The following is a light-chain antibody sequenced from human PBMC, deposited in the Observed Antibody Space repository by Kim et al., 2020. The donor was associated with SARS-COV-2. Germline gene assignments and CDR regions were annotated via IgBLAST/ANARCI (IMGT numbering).Light chain of an antibody. Sequence: SPGERATLSCRASQSVSSNYLAWYQRKPGQAPRLLIYGASNRATDIPDRFSSSGSGTDFILTISSLGPEDFAVYYCHQYAASPRTFGQGTKVDIK. CDR3: HQYAASPRT. V-gene: IGKV3-20*01. CDR1: QSVSSNY. J-gene: IGKJ1*01. CDR2: GAS.